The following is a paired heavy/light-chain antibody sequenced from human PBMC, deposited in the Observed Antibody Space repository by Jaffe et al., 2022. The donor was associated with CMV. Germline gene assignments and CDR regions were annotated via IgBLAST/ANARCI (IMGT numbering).Heavy chain of an antibody. V-gene: IGHV3-74*01. CDR2: VNLDGSST. CDR1: GFIFSNYW. CDR3: SRDAVGHFDI. Sequence: EVQLVESGGGLVQPGGSLRLSCTTSGFIFSNYWMNWVRQVPGKGLAWVAFVNLDGSSTNYADSVRGRFTISRDNAKNTLYLQMNSLRPEDTAVYFCSRDAVGHFDIWGQGTMVTVS. J-gene: IGHJ3*02. D-gene: IGHD6-19*01.
Light chain of an antibody. CDR1: QSLVHYDGTTY. CDR3: MQGTYWPRT. V-gene: IGKV2-30*02. J-gene: IGKJ1*01. Sequence: DVVLTQSPLSLPVTLGQPASISCRSTQSLVHYDGTTYLNWFHQRPGQSPRRLFYKVSNRDSGVPDRFSGSGSGTDFTLKISRVEAEDVGLYYCMQGTYWPRTFGQGTKVEI. CDR2: KVS.